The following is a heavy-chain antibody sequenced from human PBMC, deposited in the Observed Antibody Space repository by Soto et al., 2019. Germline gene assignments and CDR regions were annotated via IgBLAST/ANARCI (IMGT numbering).Heavy chain of an antibody. CDR1: GYSFTSYW. J-gene: IGHJ6*02. CDR3: ASSRYCSSTSCYGPHYYYYYGMDV. CDR2: IYPGDSDT. Sequence: GESLKISCKGSGYSFTSYWIGWVRQMPGKGLEWMGIIYPGDSDTRYSPSFQGQVTISADKSISTAYLQWSSLKASDTAMYYCASSRYCSSTSCYGPHYYYYYGMDVWGQGTTVTVSS. D-gene: IGHD2-2*01. V-gene: IGHV5-51*01.